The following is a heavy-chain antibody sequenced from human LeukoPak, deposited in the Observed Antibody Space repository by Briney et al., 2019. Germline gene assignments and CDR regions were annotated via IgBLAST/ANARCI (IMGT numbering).Heavy chain of an antibody. CDR3: ARATSTIVVATNFDH. CDR2: INSDGSST. V-gene: IGHV3-74*01. CDR1: GFTFSSYW. J-gene: IGHJ4*02. D-gene: IGHD3-10*01. Sequence: PGGSLRLSCAVSGFTFSSYWMHWVRQAPGKGLVWVSRINSDGSSTSYADSVKGRFTISRDNAKNTLYLQMNSLRVEDTAVYYCARATSTIVVATNFDHWGQGTLVTVSS.